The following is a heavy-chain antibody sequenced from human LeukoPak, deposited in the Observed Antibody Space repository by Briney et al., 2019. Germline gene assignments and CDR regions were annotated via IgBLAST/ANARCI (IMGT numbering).Heavy chain of an antibody. D-gene: IGHD3-3*01. CDR3: ARVLREWLLFGWFDP. CDR1: GFTFSDYY. J-gene: IGHJ5*02. V-gene: IGHV3-11*01. CDR2: ISSSGSTI. Sequence: GGSLRLSCAASGFTFSDYYMSWIRQAPGKGLEWISYISSSGSTIYYADSVKGRLTISRDNAKNSLYLQMNSLRAEDTAVYYCARVLREWLLFGWFDPWGQGTLVTVSS.